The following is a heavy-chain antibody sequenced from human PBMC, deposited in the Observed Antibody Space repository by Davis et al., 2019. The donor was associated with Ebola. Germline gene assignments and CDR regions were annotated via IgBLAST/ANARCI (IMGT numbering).Heavy chain of an antibody. D-gene: IGHD4-17*01. V-gene: IGHV1-18*01. CDR2: ISAYNGNT. CDR1: GYTFTSYG. J-gene: IGHJ6*02. CDR3: ARDLLAGALYGDYEIYGMDV. Sequence: AASVKVSCKASGYTFTSYGISWVRQAPGQGLEWMGWISAYNGNTNYAQKFQGRVTITADKSTSTAYMELSRLRSDDTAVYYCARDLLAGALYGDYEIYGMDVWGQGTTVTVSS.